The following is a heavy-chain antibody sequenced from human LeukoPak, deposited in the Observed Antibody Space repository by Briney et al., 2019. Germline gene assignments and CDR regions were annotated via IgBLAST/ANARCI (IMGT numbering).Heavy chain of an antibody. Sequence: SKTLSLTCAVYGGSFSGYYWSWIRQPPGKGLEWIGEINHSGSTNYNPSLKSRVTISVDTSKNQFSLKLSSVTAADTAVYYCARGRGSGSYHYYYYYGMDVWGQGTTVTVSS. D-gene: IGHD1-26*01. V-gene: IGHV4-34*01. CDR1: GGSFSGYY. CDR2: INHSGST. J-gene: IGHJ6*02. CDR3: ARGRGSGSYHYYYYYGMDV.